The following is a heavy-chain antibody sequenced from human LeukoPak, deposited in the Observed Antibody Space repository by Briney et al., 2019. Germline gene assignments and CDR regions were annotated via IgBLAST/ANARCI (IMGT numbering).Heavy chain of an antibody. CDR1: GLTFSSNR. CDR3: ARDETGTTQY. D-gene: IGHD1-1*01. CDR2: IKQDGSQK. V-gene: IGHV3-7*01. Sequence: GGSLRLACAASGLTFSSNRMSWARQARGKGLEWVANIKQDGSQKYYVDSVKGRFTISRDNAKNSLYLQMNSLRAEDTAVYYCARDETGTTQYWGQGTLVTVSS. J-gene: IGHJ4*02.